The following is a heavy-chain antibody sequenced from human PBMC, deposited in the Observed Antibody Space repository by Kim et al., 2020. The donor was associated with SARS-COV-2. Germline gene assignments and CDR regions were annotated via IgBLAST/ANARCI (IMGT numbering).Heavy chain of an antibody. D-gene: IGHD3-16*01. V-gene: IGHV3-23*01. J-gene: IGHJ4*02. CDR3: AKDLWGYGPPDY. Sequence: YYADSVKSRFTISRDNSKNALYLQMNSQRAEDTAVYYCAKDLWGYGPPDYWGQGTLVTVSS.